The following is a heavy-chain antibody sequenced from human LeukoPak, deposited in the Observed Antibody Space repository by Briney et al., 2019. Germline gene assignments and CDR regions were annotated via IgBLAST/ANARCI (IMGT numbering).Heavy chain of an antibody. Sequence: SETLSLTCTVSGGSISSYYWSWIRQPPGKGLEWIGYICYSGSTNYNPSLKSRVTISVDTSKNQFSLKLSSVTAADTAVYYCAREHGGSYYYYGMDVWGQGTTVTVSS. CDR3: AREHGGSYYYYGMDV. J-gene: IGHJ6*02. CDR1: GGSISSYY. V-gene: IGHV4-59*01. CDR2: ICYSGST. D-gene: IGHD1-26*01.